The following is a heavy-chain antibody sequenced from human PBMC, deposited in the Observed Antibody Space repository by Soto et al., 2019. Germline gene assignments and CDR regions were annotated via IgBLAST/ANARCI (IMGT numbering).Heavy chain of an antibody. Sequence: ASVKVSCKASGYTFTSYGISWVRQAPGQGLEWMGWISAYNGNTNYAQKLPGRVPMTTDTSTSTAYMELGRLRSDDTAVYYWAGVGLPNWFAPGGQETGVTVPS. J-gene: IGHJ5*02. D-gene: IGHD3-16*01. CDR1: GYTFTSYG. V-gene: IGHV1-18*01. CDR2: ISAYNGNT. CDR3: AGVGLPNWFAP.